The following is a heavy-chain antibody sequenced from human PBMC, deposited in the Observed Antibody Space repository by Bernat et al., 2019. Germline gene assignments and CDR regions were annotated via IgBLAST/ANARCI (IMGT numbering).Heavy chain of an antibody. CDR3: ANSNYYDSSGYLDY. V-gene: IGHV3-23*01. D-gene: IGHD3-22*01. CDR2: ISGSGGST. Sequence: EVQLLESGGDLVQPGGSLRLSCAASGFTFSSYAMSWVRQAPGKGLEWVSAISGSGGSTYYTDSVKGRFTISRDNSKNTLYLQMNSLRAEDTAVYYCANSNYYDSSGYLDYWGQGTLVTVSS. CDR1: GFTFSSYA. J-gene: IGHJ4*02.